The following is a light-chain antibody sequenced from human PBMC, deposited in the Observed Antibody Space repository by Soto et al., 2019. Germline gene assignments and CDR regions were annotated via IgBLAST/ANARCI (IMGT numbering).Light chain of an antibody. CDR2: GAS. CDR1: QPITKF. V-gene: IGKV1-39*01. J-gene: IGKJ4*02. CDR3: QQSYIVPLT. Sequence: DIQMTQSPSSLSASVGDRVTITCRASQPITKFLNWFQHKPGEAPKRLIYGASILQDGVPSRFSGSGSGTDYTLTISGLQSVDLGTCFCQQSYIVPLTFGGGT.